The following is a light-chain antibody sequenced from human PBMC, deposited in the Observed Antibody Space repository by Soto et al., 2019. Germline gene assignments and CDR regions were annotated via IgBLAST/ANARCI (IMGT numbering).Light chain of an antibody. CDR3: QQRSNWPIT. Sequence: EIVLTXSXAXLSLSPGESATLSCRASRSVSNYLAWYQQKPGQAPRLLIYDASSRPTDIPARFSGSGSGTDFTLTISSLEPEDFALYYCQQRSNWPITFGQGTRLEI. V-gene: IGKV3-11*01. CDR1: RSVSNY. J-gene: IGKJ5*01. CDR2: DAS.